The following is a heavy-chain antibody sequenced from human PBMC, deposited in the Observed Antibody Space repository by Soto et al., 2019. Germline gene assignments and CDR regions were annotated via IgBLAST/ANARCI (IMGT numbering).Heavy chain of an antibody. V-gene: IGHV3-30*04. CDR3: ARDNRGSNAYHYCCGMDV. D-gene: IGHD3-16*01. Sequence: QVQLVESGGGVVQPGRSLRLSCAASGFTFSRYAMHWVRQAPGKGLEWVAVISYDGRNQYYADSVKGRFTISRDNSKNTLCLQMISRRAEDTALYYCARDNRGSNAYHYCCGMDVWGQGTTVTVCS. CDR1: GFTFSRYA. CDR2: ISYDGRNQ. J-gene: IGHJ6*02.